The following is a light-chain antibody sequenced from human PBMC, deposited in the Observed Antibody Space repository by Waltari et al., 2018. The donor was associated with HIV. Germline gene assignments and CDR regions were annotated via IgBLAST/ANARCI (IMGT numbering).Light chain of an antibody. CDR1: RLGDTY. CDR3: LAWDTATPYV. CDR2: QDT. J-gene: IGLJ1*01. Sequence: SYDLTQPPSVSVSPGQTASISCSGDRLGDTYVSWYHQKPGQSPVLVMYQDTKRPSGIPERFSASNSGNTATLTISGTQSIDEAEYFCLAWDTATPYVFGTGTKVTVL. V-gene: IGLV3-1*01.